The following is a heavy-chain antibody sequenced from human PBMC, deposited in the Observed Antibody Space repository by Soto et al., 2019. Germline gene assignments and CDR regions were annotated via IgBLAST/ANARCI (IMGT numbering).Heavy chain of an antibody. CDR3: ARDRMGSSPPRA. Sequence: SETLSLTCTVSGGSISSYRWSWIRQPAGKGLEWIGRLNNYGNTHYNPSLKSRVSILVDTSKNQFSLKLTSVTAADTAVYFCARDRMGSSPPRAWGQGILVTVSS. CDR1: GGSISSYR. V-gene: IGHV4-4*07. D-gene: IGHD6-6*01. CDR2: LNNYGNT. J-gene: IGHJ5*02.